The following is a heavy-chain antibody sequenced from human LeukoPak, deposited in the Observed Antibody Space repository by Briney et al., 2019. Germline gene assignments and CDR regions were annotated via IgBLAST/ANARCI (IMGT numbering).Heavy chain of an antibody. Sequence: SETLTLTCRVSGRSISRYYWSWIRQPAGKGLEWIGHIYTSGSTNYNASLKSRVRMSVDTSKNQFSLKRSSVTAADTAVFYCARENSGGYIELDDWGQGTLVTVSS. CDR1: GRSISRYY. CDR3: ARENSGGYIELDD. CDR2: IYTSGST. V-gene: IGHV4-4*07. J-gene: IGHJ4*02. D-gene: IGHD1-26*01.